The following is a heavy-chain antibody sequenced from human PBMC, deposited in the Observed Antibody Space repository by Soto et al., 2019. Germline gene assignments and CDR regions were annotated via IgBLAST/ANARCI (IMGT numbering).Heavy chain of an antibody. CDR2: INPNSGNI. D-gene: IGHD3-10*01. CDR1: GDTFTTYD. V-gene: IGHV1-8*01. J-gene: IGHJ4*02. CDR3: ARGRASGSYYLLDY. Sequence: ASVKVSCKASGDTFTTYDINWVRQATGHGLEWMGWINPNSGNIGYAQRFQGRVTMTRDTAIRTAYMEVSSLRSDDTAVYYCARGRASGSYYLLDYWGQGXLVTVSS.